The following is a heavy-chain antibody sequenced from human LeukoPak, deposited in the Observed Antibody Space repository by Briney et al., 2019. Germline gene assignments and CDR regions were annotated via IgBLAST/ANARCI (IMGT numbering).Heavy chain of an antibody. CDR3: AKRTTVTTGPLHY. CDR1: GFTFSSYA. J-gene: IGHJ4*02. V-gene: IGHV3-23*01. CDR2: ISGSGGST. Sequence: PGGSLRLSCAASGFTFSSYAMSWVRQAPGKGLEWVSAISGSGGSTYYADSVKGRSTISRDNSKNTLYLQMNSLRAEDTAVYYCAKRTTVTTGPLHYWGQGTLVTVSS. D-gene: IGHD4-17*01.